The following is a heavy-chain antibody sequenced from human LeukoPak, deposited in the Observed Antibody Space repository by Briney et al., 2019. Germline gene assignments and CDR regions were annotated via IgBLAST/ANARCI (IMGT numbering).Heavy chain of an antibody. CDR3: ARDVGGVINSLDY. Sequence: TGGSLRLSCAASGFTFSSYAMHWVRQAPGKGLEWVAVISYDGSNKYYADSVKGRFTISRDNSENTLYLQMNSLRAEDTAVYYCARDVGGVINSLDYWGQGTLVTVSS. D-gene: IGHD3-10*01. CDR1: GFTFSSYA. J-gene: IGHJ4*02. CDR2: ISYDGSNK. V-gene: IGHV3-30*04.